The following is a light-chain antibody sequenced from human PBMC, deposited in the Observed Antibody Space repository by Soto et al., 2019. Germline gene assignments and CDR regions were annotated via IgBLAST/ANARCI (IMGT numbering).Light chain of an antibody. V-gene: IGKV1-9*01. CDR2: AAS. J-gene: IGKJ1*01. CDR3: QQYETFSGT. Sequence: IQFTQSPSSLSASVGDRVTMPCRASQGISSYLAWYQQKPGKAPKLLIYAASTLQSGVPSRFSGSGSGTKFTLTIASLQPDDFATYYCQQYETFSGTFGPGTTGDIK. CDR1: QGISSY.